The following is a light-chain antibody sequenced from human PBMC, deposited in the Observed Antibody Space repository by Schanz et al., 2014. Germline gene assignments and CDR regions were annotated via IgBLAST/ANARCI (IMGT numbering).Light chain of an antibody. CDR3: SSYADSSTL. Sequence: QSALTQPASVSGSPGQSITISCTGTSSDVGSYNLVSWYQQHPGKAPKLMIYDDIKRPSGVSIRFSGSTSGNTASLTISGLQAEDEADYYCSSYADSSTLFGPGTKLTVL. CDR1: SSDVGSYNL. CDR2: DDI. J-gene: IGLJ1*01. V-gene: IGLV2-14*02.